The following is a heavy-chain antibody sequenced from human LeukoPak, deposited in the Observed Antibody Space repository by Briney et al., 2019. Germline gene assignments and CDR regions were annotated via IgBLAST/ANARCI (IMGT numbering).Heavy chain of an antibody. Sequence: PGGSLRLSCAASGFTFCSYSMNWVRQAPGKGLEWISYITYTSGTLYYAASVKGRFTISRDNAKNSLYLRMSSLRDEDTAVYYCARDLEVPGGNRLFDYWGQGTLVTVSS. J-gene: IGHJ4*02. CDR1: GFTFCSYS. CDR3: ARDLEVPGGNRLFDY. D-gene: IGHD4-23*01. CDR2: ITYTSGTL. V-gene: IGHV3-48*02.